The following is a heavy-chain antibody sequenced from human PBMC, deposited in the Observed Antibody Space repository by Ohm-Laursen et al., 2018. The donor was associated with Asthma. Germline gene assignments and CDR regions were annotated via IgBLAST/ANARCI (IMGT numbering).Heavy chain of an antibody. CDR3: AREGCRSSSCESRHNWYDP. D-gene: IGHD2-2*01. J-gene: IGHJ5*02. CDR1: GGSISSSSYY. V-gene: IGHV4-61*01. CDR2: IYYTGST. Sequence: SETLSLTCTVSGGSISSSSYYWSWFRQPPGKGLEWIGYIYYTGSTTYNPSLKSRVAMAVDTTKNEISLKLSSVTAADTAVYYCAREGCRSSSCESRHNWYDPWGQGTLVTVSS.